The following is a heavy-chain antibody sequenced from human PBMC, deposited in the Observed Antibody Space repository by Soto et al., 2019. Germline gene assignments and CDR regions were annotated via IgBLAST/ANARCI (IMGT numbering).Heavy chain of an antibody. CDR1: GFTFSMFW. V-gene: IGHV3-74*01. J-gene: IGHJ4*02. CDR3: TRGPRSTSTGTGAF. D-gene: IGHD1-1*01. Sequence: GGSMRLSCAASGFTFSMFWMHWVRQVPGKGPEWVSRINDDGISTNYADSVKGRFTISRDNAKNILYLQMNALRVEDTAVYYCTRGPRSTSTGTGAFWGQGTLVTVSS. CDR2: INDDGIST.